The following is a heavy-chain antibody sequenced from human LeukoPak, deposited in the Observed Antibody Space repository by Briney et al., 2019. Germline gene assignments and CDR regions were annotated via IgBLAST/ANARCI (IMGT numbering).Heavy chain of an antibody. D-gene: IGHD4-23*01. CDR1: GYTFTSYY. Sequence: ASVKVSCKASGYTFTSYYMHWVRQAPGQGLEWMGIINPSGGSTSYAQKCQGRVTMTRDTSTSTVYMELSSLRSEDTAVYYCARVGKSSRYYYYYYYMDVWGKGTTVTVS. V-gene: IGHV1-46*01. J-gene: IGHJ6*03. CDR3: ARVGKSSRYYYYYYYMDV. CDR2: INPSGGST.